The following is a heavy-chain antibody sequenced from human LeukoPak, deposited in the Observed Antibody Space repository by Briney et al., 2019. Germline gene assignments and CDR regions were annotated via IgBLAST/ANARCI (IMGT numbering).Heavy chain of an antibody. CDR3: ARGRDYAFDS. V-gene: IGHV3-74*01. Sequence: GGSLRLSCAASGFPFSSYWMHWVRQVPGKGLLWVSRINSDGSATIYADSVRGRFTISRDNAKNTLYLQMSGLRVEDTAVYYCARGRDYAFDSWGQGTLVTVSS. D-gene: IGHD4-17*01. CDR2: INSDGSAT. CDR1: GFPFSSYW. J-gene: IGHJ4*02.